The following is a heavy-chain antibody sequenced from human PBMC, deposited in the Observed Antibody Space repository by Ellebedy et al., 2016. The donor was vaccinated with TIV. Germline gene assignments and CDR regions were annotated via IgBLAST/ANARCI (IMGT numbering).Heavy chain of an antibody. V-gene: IGHV6-1*01. CDR1: GDSVSSNSAA. CDR3: ARMWSGGTRNAGQRHKYYFDY. J-gene: IGHJ4*02. Sequence: MPSETLSLTCAISGDSVSSNSAAWNWIRQSPSRGLEWLGRTYYRSKWYNDYAVSVKSRITINPATYKNQFSLQLNSVNPEEAAVYYCARMWSGGTRNAGQRHKYYFDYWGQGTLVTVSS. CDR2: TYYRSKWYN. D-gene: IGHD1-1*01.